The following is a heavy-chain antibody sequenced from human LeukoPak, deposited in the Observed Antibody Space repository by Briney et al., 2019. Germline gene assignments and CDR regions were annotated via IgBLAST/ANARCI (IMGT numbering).Heavy chain of an antibody. Sequence: PSETLSLTCTVSGDSISSYYLSWIRQPPGKGLEWIGYIYYSGDTNYNPSLKSRVTISVDTSKNQFSLKLNSVTAADTAVYYCARQRRSISGSAHWFDPWGQGTLVTVSS. V-gene: IGHV4-59*08. CDR3: ARQRRSISGSAHWFDP. CDR2: IYYSGDT. CDR1: GDSISSYY. J-gene: IGHJ5*02. D-gene: IGHD5-12*01.